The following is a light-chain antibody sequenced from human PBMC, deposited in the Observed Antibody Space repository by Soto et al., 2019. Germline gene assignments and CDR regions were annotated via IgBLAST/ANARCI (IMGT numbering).Light chain of an antibody. CDR2: EDS. Sequence: NFMLTQPHSVSESPGKTVTISCTRSGGSIASNYVQWYQQRPGRAPTTVIYEDSQRPSGVPDRFSGSIESSSNSASLTISGLKTEDEADYYCQSYDSSNQVFGGGTKLTVL. J-gene: IGLJ2*01. CDR1: GGSIASNY. CDR3: QSYDSSNQV. V-gene: IGLV6-57*04.